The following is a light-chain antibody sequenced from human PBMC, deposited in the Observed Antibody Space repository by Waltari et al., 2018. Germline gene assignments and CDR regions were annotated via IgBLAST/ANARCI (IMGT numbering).Light chain of an antibody. CDR3: AAWDDSLNGWV. Sequence: QSVLAQPPSVSEAPRQRVTISCSGSSSNIGNNAVTWYQQLPGKAPKLLIYYDDLLPSGVSDRFSGSKSGTAASLAISGLQSEDEADYYCAAWDDSLNGWVFGGGTKLTV. CDR1: SSNIGNNA. V-gene: IGLV1-36*01. J-gene: IGLJ3*02. CDR2: YDD.